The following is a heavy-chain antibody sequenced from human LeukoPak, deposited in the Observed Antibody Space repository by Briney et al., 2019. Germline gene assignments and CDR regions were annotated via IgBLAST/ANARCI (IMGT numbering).Heavy chain of an antibody. D-gene: IGHD5-12*01. J-gene: IGHJ4*02. CDR2: ISSSGTTI. Sequence: PGGSLRLSCAASGFTFSDYYMSWIRQAPGKGLEWVSYISSSGTTIYYADSVKGRFTISRDNAKNSLYLQMNSLRAEDTAVYYCAREDIVATMTFDYWGQGTLVTVSS. CDR1: GFTFSDYY. CDR3: AREDIVATMTFDY. V-gene: IGHV3-11*04.